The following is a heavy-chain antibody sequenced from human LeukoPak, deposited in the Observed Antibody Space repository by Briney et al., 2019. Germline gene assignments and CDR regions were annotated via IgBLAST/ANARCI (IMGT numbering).Heavy chain of an antibody. J-gene: IGHJ4*02. Sequence: SQTLSLTCTVSGGSISSAAYYGNWIRQHPGKGLEWIGYIYHSGITNYNPSLKSRVTISVDTSKNQFSLKLSSVTAADTAVYYWARDRGYSYGVDSWGQGTLVTVSS. D-gene: IGHD5-18*01. CDR2: IYHSGIT. CDR1: GGSISSAAYY. CDR3: ARDRGYSYGVDS. V-gene: IGHV4-31*03.